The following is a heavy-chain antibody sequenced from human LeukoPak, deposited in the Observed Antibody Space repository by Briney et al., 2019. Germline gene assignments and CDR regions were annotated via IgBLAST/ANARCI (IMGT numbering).Heavy chain of an antibody. CDR2: IKHDGSEK. V-gene: IGHV3-7*01. D-gene: IGHD3-3*01. CDR3: AREESGISIFGVVIF. Sequence: GGSLRLSCAASGFTLNTFWMSWVRQAPGKGLEWVANIKHDGSEKYYVDSVKGRFTISRDNAKNSLYLQMNSLGAEDTAVYYCAREESGISIFGVVIFWGQGTLVTVSS. J-gene: IGHJ4*02. CDR1: GFTLNTFW.